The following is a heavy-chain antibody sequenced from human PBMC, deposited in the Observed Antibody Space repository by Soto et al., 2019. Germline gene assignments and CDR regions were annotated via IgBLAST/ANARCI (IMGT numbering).Heavy chain of an antibody. V-gene: IGHV3-23*01. CDR1: GFTFSSYA. CDR2: ISGSGGST. CDR3: AKSRPLRTYYYYGMDV. J-gene: IGHJ6*02. Sequence: GGSLRLSCAASGFTFSSYAMSWVRQAPGKGLEWVSAISGSGGSTYYADSVKGRFTISRDNSKNTLYLQMNSLRAEDTAVYYCAKSRPLRTYYYYGMDVWGQGTTVTVSS.